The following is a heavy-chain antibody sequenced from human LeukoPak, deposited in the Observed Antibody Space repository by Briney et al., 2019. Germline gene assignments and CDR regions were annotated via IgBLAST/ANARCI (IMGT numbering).Heavy chain of an antibody. CDR2: IDYSGST. CDR1: GGSISSSSYY. D-gene: IGHD1-26*01. V-gene: IGHV4-39*02. J-gene: IGHJ5*02. Sequence: SETLFLTCTVSGGSISSSSYYWGWIRQPPGKGLEWIGSIDYSGSTYYNPSLKSRVTISVDTSKNQFSLKLRSVTAADTAVYYCARDGSPTSVSRFDPWGQGTLVTVSS. CDR3: ARDGSPTSVSRFDP.